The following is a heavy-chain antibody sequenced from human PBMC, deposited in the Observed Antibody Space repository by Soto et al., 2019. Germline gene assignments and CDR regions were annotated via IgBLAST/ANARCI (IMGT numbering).Heavy chain of an antibody. Sequence: TSEALSLTCTFSGGSISGGYYLSWIRHHPLKFLAGIGYIYYSGNTYYNPSLKSRVCISLDTSKSQFSLKLDSVTAADTAVYYCAGPLKRTYYYDSSGYYSHYGMDVWGQGTTVTVSS. D-gene: IGHD3-22*01. V-gene: IGHV4-31*03. CDR1: GGSISGGYY. J-gene: IGHJ6*02. CDR2: IYYSGNT. CDR3: AGPLKRTYYYDSSGYYSHYGMDV.